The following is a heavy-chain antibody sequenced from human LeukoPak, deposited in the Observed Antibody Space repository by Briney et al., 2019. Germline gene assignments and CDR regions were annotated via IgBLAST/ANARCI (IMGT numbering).Heavy chain of an antibody. J-gene: IGHJ6*02. CDR1: GFTFSAYW. Sequence: GGSLRLSCAASGFTFSAYWMSWVRQAPGKGLEWVANIKQDGSDKFYADSMKGRFTISRDNAKNSVYLQMDSLRVEDTAVYYCARIMVRGVIPYGMDVWGQGTTVTVSS. V-gene: IGHV3-7*01. CDR3: ARIMVRGVIPYGMDV. CDR2: IKQDGSDK. D-gene: IGHD3-10*01.